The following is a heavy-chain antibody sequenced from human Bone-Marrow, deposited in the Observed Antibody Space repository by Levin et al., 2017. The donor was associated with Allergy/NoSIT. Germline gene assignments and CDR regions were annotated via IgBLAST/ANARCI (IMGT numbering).Heavy chain of an antibody. CDR2: MHTSGSS. CDR3: ARDYSYGNMDV. D-gene: IGHD5-18*01. CDR1: GGSITSGSYF. V-gene: IGHV4-61*02. Sequence: KPSETLSLTCTVSGGSITSGSYFWSWIRQPAGKGLEWIGRMHTSGSSNYNPSLKSRVSISVDTSKNQFSLKLSSVTAADTALYYCARDYSYGNMDVWGKGTTVTVSS. J-gene: IGHJ6*03.